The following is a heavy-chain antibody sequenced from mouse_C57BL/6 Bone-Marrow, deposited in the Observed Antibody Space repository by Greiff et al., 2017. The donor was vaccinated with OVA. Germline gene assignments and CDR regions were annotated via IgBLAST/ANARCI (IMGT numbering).Heavy chain of an antibody. J-gene: IGHJ2*01. D-gene: IGHD2-3*01. Sequence: EVMLVESGGGLVKPGGSLKLSCAASGFTFSSYTMSWVRQTPEKRLEWVATISGGGGNTYYPDSVKGRFTISRDNAKNTLYLQMSSLRSEDTALYYCARRGGYYYFDYWGQGTTLTVSS. V-gene: IGHV5-9*01. CDR1: GFTFSSYT. CDR2: ISGGGGNT. CDR3: ARRGGYYYFDY.